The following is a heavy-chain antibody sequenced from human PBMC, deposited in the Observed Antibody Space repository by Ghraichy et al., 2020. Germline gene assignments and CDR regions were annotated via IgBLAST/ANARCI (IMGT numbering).Heavy chain of an antibody. D-gene: IGHD3-3*01. Sequence: GESLNISCAASGFTFSNAWMSWVRQAPGKGLEWVGRIKSKTDGGTTDYAAPVKGRFTISRDDSKNTLYLQMNSLKTEDTAVYYCTTDLVSAFWFPADPDYWGQGTLVTVSS. J-gene: IGHJ4*02. V-gene: IGHV3-15*01. CDR2: IKSKTDGGTT. CDR1: GFTFSNAW. CDR3: TTDLVSAFWFPADPDY.